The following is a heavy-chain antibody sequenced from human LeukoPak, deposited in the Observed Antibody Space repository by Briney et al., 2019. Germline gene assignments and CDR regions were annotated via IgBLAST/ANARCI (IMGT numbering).Heavy chain of an antibody. CDR3: ARVGIAAAATFDY. Sequence: GGSLRLSCAASGFTFSSYEMNWVRQAPGKGLEWVSYISSSGSTIYYADSVKGRFTISRDNAKSSLYLQMNSLRAEDTAVYYCARVGIAAAATFDYWGQGTLVTVSS. V-gene: IGHV3-48*03. J-gene: IGHJ4*02. CDR1: GFTFSSYE. D-gene: IGHD6-13*01. CDR2: ISSSGSTI.